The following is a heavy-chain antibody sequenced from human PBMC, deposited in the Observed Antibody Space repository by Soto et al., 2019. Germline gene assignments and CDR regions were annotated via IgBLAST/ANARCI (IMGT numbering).Heavy chain of an antibody. CDR1: EFTFSNYW. CDR3: TRDRDFDL. D-gene: IGHD3-10*01. V-gene: IGHV3-74*01. J-gene: IGHJ2*01. CDR2: TNTDGSST. Sequence: GSLRLSCAASEFTFSNYWMHWVRQAPGKGLVWVSRTNTDGSSTTYADSVKGRFTISRDNAKNTLYLQMNSLRAEDTAVYYCTRDRDFDLWGRGTLVTVSS.